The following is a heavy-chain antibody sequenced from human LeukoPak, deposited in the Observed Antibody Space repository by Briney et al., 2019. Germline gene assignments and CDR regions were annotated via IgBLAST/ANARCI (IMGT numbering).Heavy chain of an antibody. D-gene: IGHD5-12*01. CDR2: ISAYNGNT. CDR1: GYTFTSYG. V-gene: IGHV1-18*01. Sequence: GSVKVSCKASGYTFTSYGISWVRQAPGQGLEWVGWISAYNGNTNYAQKLQGRVTMTTDTSTSTAYMDLRSLRSDDTAVYYCARVRNSGFRYVDSWGQGTLVTVSS. J-gene: IGHJ4*02. CDR3: ARVRNSGFRYVDS.